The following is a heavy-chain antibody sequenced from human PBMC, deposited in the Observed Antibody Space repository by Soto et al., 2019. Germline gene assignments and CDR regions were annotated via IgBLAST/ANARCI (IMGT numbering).Heavy chain of an antibody. V-gene: IGHV4-59*08. CDR2: IYYSGST. D-gene: IGHD3-22*01. CDR3: ARHGSYYDSSGRGVTFDP. J-gene: IGHJ5*02. CDR1: GGSISSYY. Sequence: QVQLQESGPGLVKPSETLSLTCTVSGGSISSYYWSWIRQPPGKGLEWIGYIYYSGSTNYNPSLKSRVTISVDXPKXQXPLKLSSVTAADTAVYYCARHGSYYDSSGRGVTFDPWGQGTLVTVSS.